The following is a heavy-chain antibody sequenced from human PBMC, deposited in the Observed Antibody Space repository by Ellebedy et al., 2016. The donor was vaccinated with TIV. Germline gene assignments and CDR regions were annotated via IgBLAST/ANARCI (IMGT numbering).Heavy chain of an antibody. CDR2: IYSSGST. CDR3: AVGRLGYFDY. J-gene: IGHJ4*02. Sequence: MPSETLSLTCTVSGYSISSGYYWVWIRQPPGKGLEWFGSIYSSGSTYYNPSLNSRVTISLDTSKSQSSLKLNSVTAADTAVYYGAVGRLGYFDYWGQGTLVTVSS. D-gene: IGHD1-26*01. V-gene: IGHV4-38-2*02. CDR1: GYSISSGYY.